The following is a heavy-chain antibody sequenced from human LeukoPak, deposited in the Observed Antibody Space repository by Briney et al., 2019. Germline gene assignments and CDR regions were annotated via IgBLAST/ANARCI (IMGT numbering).Heavy chain of an antibody. V-gene: IGHV3-23*01. CDR3: ARDLMGIAYRGAFYY. CDR1: GFTFSSYA. Sequence: PGGSLRLSCAASGFTFSSYAMSWVRQAPRKRLEWVSALSGSGGSTYYADSVKGRFTISRDNAKNSLYLQMNSLRAEDTAVYYCARDLMGIAYRGAFYYWGQGTLVTVSS. D-gene: IGHD6-13*01. CDR2: LSGSGGST. J-gene: IGHJ4*02.